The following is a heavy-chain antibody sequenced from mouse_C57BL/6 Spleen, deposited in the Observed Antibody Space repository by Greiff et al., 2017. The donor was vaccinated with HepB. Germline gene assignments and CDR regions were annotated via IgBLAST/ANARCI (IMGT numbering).Heavy chain of an antibody. CDR1: GYTFTSYG. CDR3: ARYPDYYGSSSFAY. CDR2: IYPRSGNT. D-gene: IGHD1-1*01. J-gene: IGHJ3*01. Sequence: QVQLQQSGAELARPGASVKLSCKASGYTFTSYGISWVKQRTGQGLEWIGEIYPRSGNTYYNEKFKGKATLNADKSSSTAYMELRSLTSEDSAVYFCARYPDYYGSSSFAYWGQGTLVTVSA. V-gene: IGHV1-81*01.